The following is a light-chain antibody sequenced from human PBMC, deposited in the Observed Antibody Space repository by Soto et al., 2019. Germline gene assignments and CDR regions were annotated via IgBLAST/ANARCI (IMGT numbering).Light chain of an antibody. V-gene: IGLV2-14*03. CDR2: DVS. CDR3: SSYTTSSTYV. J-gene: IGLJ1*01. Sequence: QSVLTQPASVSGSPGQSITISCTGTNSYVGAYNYVSWFQQHPGKASKLMVYDVSNRPSGVSNRFSGSKSGNTASLTISGLQAEDEADYYCSSYTTSSTYVFGDGTKVTVL. CDR1: NSYVGAYNY.